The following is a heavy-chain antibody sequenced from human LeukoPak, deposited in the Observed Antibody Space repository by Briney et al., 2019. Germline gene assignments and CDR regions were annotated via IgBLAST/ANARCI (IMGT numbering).Heavy chain of an antibody. CDR3: AKDGPLLGRYFDWLFPFDY. D-gene: IGHD3-9*01. CDR2: LSGSGGST. J-gene: IGHJ4*02. CDR1: GFTFSSYA. Sequence: GGSLRLSCAASGFTFSSYAMSWVRQAPGKGLEWVSALSGSGGSTYYADSVKGRFTISRDNSKNTLYLQMHSLRADDTALYYCAKDGPLLGRYFDWLFPFDYWGQGTLVTVSS. V-gene: IGHV3-23*01.